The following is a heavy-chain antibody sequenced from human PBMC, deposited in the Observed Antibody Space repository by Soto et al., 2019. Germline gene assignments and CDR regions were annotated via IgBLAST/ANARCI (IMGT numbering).Heavy chain of an antibody. CDR3: ARDGLGGGSGIYYFDY. CDR2: ISGSGGST. V-gene: IGHV3-23*01. D-gene: IGHD3-10*01. Sequence: GGSLRLSCAASGFTFSSYAMSWVRQAPGKGLEWVSAISGSGGSTYYADSVKGRFTISRDNSKNTLYLQMNSLRAEDTAVYYCARDGLGGGSGIYYFDYWGQGTLVTVSS. CDR1: GFTFSSYA. J-gene: IGHJ4*02.